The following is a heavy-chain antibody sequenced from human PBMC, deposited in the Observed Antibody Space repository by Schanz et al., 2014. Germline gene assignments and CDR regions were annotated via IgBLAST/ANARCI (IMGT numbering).Heavy chain of an antibody. J-gene: IGHJ5*02. V-gene: IGHV1-18*01. CDR2: IRAYNGNT. CDR1: GYTFTSYG. CDR3: AKAEYDILTDSYSRLDP. D-gene: IGHD3-9*01. Sequence: QVQLVQSGAEVKKPGASVKVSCKASGYTFTSYGISWVRQAPGQGLEWMGWIRAYNGNTKYPQKLQGRVTMTTDTSTSTAYMELRSLRSDDTAVYSCAKAEYDILTDSYSRLDPWGQGTLVTVSS.